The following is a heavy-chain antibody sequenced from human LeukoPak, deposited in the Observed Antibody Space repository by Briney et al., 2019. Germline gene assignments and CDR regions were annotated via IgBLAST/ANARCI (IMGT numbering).Heavy chain of an antibody. CDR2: ISGSGGST. CDR1: GFTFSSYA. CDR3: ANRLQDYFDY. Sequence: GGSLRLSCAASGFTFSSYAVSWVRQAPGKGLEWVSAISGSGGSTYYADSVKGRFTISRDNSKNTLYLQMNSLRAEDTAVCYCANRLQDYFDYWGQGTLVTVSS. V-gene: IGHV3-23*01. J-gene: IGHJ4*02.